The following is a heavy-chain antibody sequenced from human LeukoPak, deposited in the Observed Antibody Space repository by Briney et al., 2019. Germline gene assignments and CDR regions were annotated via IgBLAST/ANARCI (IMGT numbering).Heavy chain of an antibody. CDR1: GGTFSSYA. J-gene: IGHJ6*03. V-gene: IGHV1-69*05. Sequence: GASVKVSCKASGGTFSSYAISWVRQAPGQGLEWVGRIIPIFGTANYAQKFQGRVTITTDESTSTAYMELSSLRSEDTAVYYCARGTVCESDPCYYYYMDVWGKGTTVTVSS. D-gene: IGHD3-10*01. CDR3: ARGTVCESDPCYYYYMDV. CDR2: IIPIFGTA.